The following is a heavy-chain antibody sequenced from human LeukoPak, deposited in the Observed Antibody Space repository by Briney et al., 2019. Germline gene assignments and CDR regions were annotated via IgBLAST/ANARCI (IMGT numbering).Heavy chain of an antibody. J-gene: IGHJ6*02. CDR3: ARDHYSDSSGYYFYFYGMDV. Sequence: GGSLRLSCVASGFTFSSYTVNRVRQAPGKGLEWVSAISSSSNYIHYADSMKGRFTISRDDARNSLYLQMNGLRAEDTAVYYCARDHYSDSSGYYFYFYGMDVWGQGTTVTVSS. V-gene: IGHV3-21*06. CDR2: ISSSSNYI. CDR1: GFTFSSYT. D-gene: IGHD3-22*01.